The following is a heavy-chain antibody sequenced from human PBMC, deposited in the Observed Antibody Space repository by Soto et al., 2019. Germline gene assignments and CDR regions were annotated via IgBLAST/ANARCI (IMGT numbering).Heavy chain of an antibody. CDR2: LNPNTGAT. J-gene: IGHJ4*02. CDR1: EYTFAGKY. Sequence: SVKACCKACEYTFAGKYIYWLRQAHGQGLEWTGWLNPNTGATDFAQRFQGRVTLTSGTSISTAYMELSRLTSDDTAVFYCARQSCSSTRCFYDYWGPGTLVSVSS. D-gene: IGHD2-2*01. CDR3: ARQSCSSTRCFYDY. V-gene: IGHV1-2*02.